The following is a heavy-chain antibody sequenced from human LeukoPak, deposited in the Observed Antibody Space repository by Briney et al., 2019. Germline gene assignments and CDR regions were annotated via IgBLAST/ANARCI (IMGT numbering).Heavy chain of an antibody. Sequence: GPSVKVSCKASGRTFSSYAISWVRQAPGQGLEWMGRIIPIFGIANYAQKFQGRVTITADKSTSTAYMELSSLRSEDTAVYYCGRGRFRTDSSDAFDIWGQGTMVTVSS. J-gene: IGHJ3*02. D-gene: IGHD3-22*01. CDR1: GRTFSSYA. CDR3: GRGRFRTDSSDAFDI. CDR2: IIPIFGIA. V-gene: IGHV1-69*04.